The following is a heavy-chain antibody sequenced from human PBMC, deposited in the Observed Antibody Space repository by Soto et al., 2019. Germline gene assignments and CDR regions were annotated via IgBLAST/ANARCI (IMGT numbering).Heavy chain of an antibody. D-gene: IGHD3-10*01. CDR3: ATSGHFYGSGDPYYFDY. CDR1: GFTFSDYS. J-gene: IGHJ4*02. CDR2: INPASTTV. Sequence: GESLKISCAASGFTFSDYSMNWVRQAPGKGLEWISHINPASTTVYYLDSVKGRFTISRDNAKNSLYLQMNNLRAEDTAVYYCATSGHFYGSGDPYYFDYWGQGILVTVSS. V-gene: IGHV3-48*01.